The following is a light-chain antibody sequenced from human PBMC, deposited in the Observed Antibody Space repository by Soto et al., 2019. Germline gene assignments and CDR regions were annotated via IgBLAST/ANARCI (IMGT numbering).Light chain of an antibody. V-gene: IGLV2-14*03. CDR2: DVN. CDR3: TSWTTSTTMI. J-gene: IGLJ2*01. CDR1: SSDIGAYNF. Sequence: QSALTQPASVSGSPGQSITISCTGTSSDIGAYNFVSWYQQHPGKAPKLMLYDVNIRPSGVSNRFSGSKSGNTASLTISGXQXEXEADYYCTSWTTSTTMIFGGGTKLTVL.